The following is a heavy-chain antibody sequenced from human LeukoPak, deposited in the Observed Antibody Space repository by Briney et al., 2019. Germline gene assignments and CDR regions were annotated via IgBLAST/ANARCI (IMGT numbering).Heavy chain of an antibody. CDR1: GYTFTSYG. CDR2: ISAYNGNT. CDR3: ARAAVRGVIRKYNWFDP. Sequence: ASVKVSCKASGYTFTSYGISWVRQAPGQGPEWMGWISAYNGNTNYAQKLQGRVTMTTDTSTSTAYMELRSLRSDDTAVYYCARAAVRGVIRKYNWFDPWGQGTLVTVSS. V-gene: IGHV1-18*04. J-gene: IGHJ5*02. D-gene: IGHD3-10*01.